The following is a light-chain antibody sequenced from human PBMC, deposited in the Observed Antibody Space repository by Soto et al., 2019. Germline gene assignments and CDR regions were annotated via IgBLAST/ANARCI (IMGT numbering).Light chain of an antibody. Sequence: EIVMTQSPATLSVSLGERATLSCRASQSVSSNLAWYQPKPGQAPRLLIYGASTRATGIPARFSGSGSGTEFTLTISSLQSEDFAVYSCQQYNNWPITFGQGTRLEIK. CDR2: GAS. V-gene: IGKV3-15*01. CDR3: QQYNNWPIT. J-gene: IGKJ5*01. CDR1: QSVSSN.